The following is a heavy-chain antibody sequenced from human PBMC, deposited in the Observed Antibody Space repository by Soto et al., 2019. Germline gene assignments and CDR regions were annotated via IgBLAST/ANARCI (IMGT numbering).Heavy chain of an antibody. CDR1: SGSISSGDYY. CDR2: IYYSGST. CDR3: ARIQYYDGTLDE. V-gene: IGHV4-30-4*01. Sequence: SETLSLTCTVSSGSISSGDYYWSWLRQPPGKGLEWIGYIYYSGSTYYNPTLTSRVTISVYTSKHHFSLKQSPVTAADPAVYYCARIQYYDGTLDEWGQGALVTVSS. D-gene: IGHD3-22*01. J-gene: IGHJ4*02.